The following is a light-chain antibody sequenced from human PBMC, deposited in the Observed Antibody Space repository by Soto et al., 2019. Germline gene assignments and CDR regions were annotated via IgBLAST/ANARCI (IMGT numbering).Light chain of an antibody. CDR3: QHYDSLPIT. Sequence: ASQSVGKYLVWYQQKPGQAPRLLIYGASSRATGIPDRFSGSGSGTDFTLTISRLEPEDFAVFYCQHYDSLPITFGQGTRLEIK. V-gene: IGKV3-20*01. CDR2: GAS. CDR1: QSVGKY. J-gene: IGKJ5*01.